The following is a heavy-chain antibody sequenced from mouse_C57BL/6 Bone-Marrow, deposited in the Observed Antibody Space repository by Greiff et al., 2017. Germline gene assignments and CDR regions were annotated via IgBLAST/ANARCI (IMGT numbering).Heavy chain of an antibody. D-gene: IGHD1-1*01. CDR2: IDPSDSET. CDR1: GYTFTSYW. V-gene: IGHV1-52*01. J-gene: IGHJ2*01. Sequence: VQLKQPGAELVRPGSSVKLSCKASGYTFTSYWMHWVKQRPIQGLDWIGNIDPSDSETHYNQKFKDKATLTVDKSSSTAYMQLSSLTSEDSAVYYCARLYGSSPGYFDYWGQGTTRTVSS. CDR3: ARLYGSSPGYFDY.